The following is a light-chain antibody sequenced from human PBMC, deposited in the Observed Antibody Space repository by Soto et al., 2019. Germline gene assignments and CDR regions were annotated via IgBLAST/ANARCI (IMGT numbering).Light chain of an antibody. CDR1: QSVSSSY. V-gene: IGKV3-20*01. CDR3: QQYASSQLT. Sequence: EIVLTQSPGTLSLSPGERATLSCRASQSVSSSYLAWYQQKPGQARRLLIYGASSRVTGIPDRFSGSGSGTDFTLTISRLEPQDFAVYYCQQYASSQLTVGGGPKVEIK. CDR2: GAS. J-gene: IGKJ4*01.